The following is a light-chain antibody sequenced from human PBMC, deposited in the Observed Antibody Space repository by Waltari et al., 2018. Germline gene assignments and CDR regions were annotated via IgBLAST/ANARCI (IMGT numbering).Light chain of an antibody. V-gene: IGLV2-11*01. CDR1: SSDCGGYNY. CDR3: CSYAGSYTPWV. Sequence: QSALTQTRSVSGSPGQSVPLSCTGTSSDCGGYNYVSWFQQYPGKAPKLMIYDVSKRPSGVPDRFSGSKSGNTASLTISGLQAEDEVDYYCCSYAGSYTPWVFGGGTKLTVL. J-gene: IGLJ3*02. CDR2: DVS.